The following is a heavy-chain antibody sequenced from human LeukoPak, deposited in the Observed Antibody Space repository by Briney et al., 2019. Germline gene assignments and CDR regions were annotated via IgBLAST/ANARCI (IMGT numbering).Heavy chain of an antibody. Sequence: GGSLRLSCAASGFTFSNNAKSWVRQAPGKGLEWVSAISGSGGNTYYADSVKGRFTISRDNSKNTLFLQMNSLRAEDTAVYYCARDGSGSYADYWGQGTLVTVSS. CDR3: ARDGSGSYADY. J-gene: IGHJ4*02. CDR2: ISGSGGNT. V-gene: IGHV3-23*01. D-gene: IGHD3-10*01. CDR1: GFTFSNNA.